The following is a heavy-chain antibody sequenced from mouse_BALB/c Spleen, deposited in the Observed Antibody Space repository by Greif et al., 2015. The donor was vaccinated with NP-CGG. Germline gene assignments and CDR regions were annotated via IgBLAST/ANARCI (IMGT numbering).Heavy chain of an antibody. CDR2: IYPGDGDT. J-gene: IGHJ2*01. D-gene: IGHD4-1*01. V-gene: IGHV1-82*01. CDR1: GYAFSSSW. Sequence: VQLQQSGPELVKPGASVKISCKASGYAFSSSWMNWVKQRPGQGLEWIGRIYPGDGDTNYNGKFKGKATLTADKSSSTAYMQLSSLTSVDSAVYFCARSGTGTYDYWGQGTTLTVSS. CDR3: ARSGTGTYDY.